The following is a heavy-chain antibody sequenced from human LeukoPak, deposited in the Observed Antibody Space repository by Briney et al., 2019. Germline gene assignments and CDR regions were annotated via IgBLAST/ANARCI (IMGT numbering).Heavy chain of an antibody. J-gene: IGHJ4*02. V-gene: IGHV1-69*13. CDR3: ASSGGYYWYYFDY. CDR2: IIPIFGTA. Sequence: SVKVSCDASGGTFSSYAISWVRQVPGQGLEWMGGIIPIFGTANYAQKFQGRVTITADESTSTAYMELSSLRSEDTAVYYCASSGGYYWYYFDYWGQGTLVTVSS. CDR1: GGTFSSYA. D-gene: IGHD3-22*01.